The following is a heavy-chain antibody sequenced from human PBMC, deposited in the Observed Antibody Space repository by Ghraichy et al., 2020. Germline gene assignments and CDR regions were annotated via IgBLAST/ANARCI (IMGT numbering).Heavy chain of an antibody. J-gene: IGHJ5*02. CDR1: GGTFSSYA. D-gene: IGHD2-15*01. CDR3: ARDMTDIVVVVAATVPWFDP. CDR2: IIPIFGTA. Sequence: SVKVSCKASGGTFSSYAISWVRQAPGQGLEWMGGIIPIFGTANYAQKFQGRVTITADESTSTAYMELSSLRSEDTAVYYCARDMTDIVVVVAATVPWFDPWRQGTLVTVSS. V-gene: IGHV1-69*13.